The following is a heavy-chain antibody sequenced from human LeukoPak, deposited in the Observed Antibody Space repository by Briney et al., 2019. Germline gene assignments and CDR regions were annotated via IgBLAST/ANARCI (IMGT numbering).Heavy chain of an antibody. CDR3: ARRRYDYVWGSYPTYYFDY. D-gene: IGHD3-16*01. V-gene: IGHV4-59*08. J-gene: IGHJ4*02. Sequence: PSETLSLTCTVSGGSISSYYWSWIRQPPGKGLEWIGYIYYSGSTNYNPPLKSRVTISVDTSKNQFSLKLSSVTAADTAVYYCARRRYDYVWGSYPTYYFDYWGQGTLVTVSS. CDR2: IYYSGST. CDR1: GGSISSYY.